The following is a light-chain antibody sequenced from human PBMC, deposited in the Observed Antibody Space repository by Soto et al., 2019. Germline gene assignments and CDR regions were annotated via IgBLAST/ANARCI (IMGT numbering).Light chain of an antibody. J-gene: IGKJ1*01. Sequence: AIRMTQSPSSLAASTGDRVTITCRASQGISGYLAWYQQKPGKAPKLLIYAASTLQRGVPSRFSGSGSGTDFTLTISCLQSEDFATYYCQQYYSYSTFGQGTKVDIK. CDR1: QGISGY. CDR3: QQYYSYST. CDR2: AAS. V-gene: IGKV1-8*01.